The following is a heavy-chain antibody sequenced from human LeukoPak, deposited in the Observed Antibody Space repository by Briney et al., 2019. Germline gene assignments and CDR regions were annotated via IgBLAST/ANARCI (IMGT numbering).Heavy chain of an antibody. J-gene: IGHJ5*02. CDR1: GYTFTSYD. Sequence: GSVKVSCKASGYTFTSYDINWVRQATGQGLGWMGWMNPNSGNTGYAQKFQGRVTMTRNTSISTAYMELSSLRSEDTAVYYCALRGYCSSTSCYTGMGGWFDPWGQGTLVTVSS. CDR2: MNPNSGNT. D-gene: IGHD2-2*02. CDR3: ALRGYCSSTSCYTGMGGWFDP. V-gene: IGHV1-8*01.